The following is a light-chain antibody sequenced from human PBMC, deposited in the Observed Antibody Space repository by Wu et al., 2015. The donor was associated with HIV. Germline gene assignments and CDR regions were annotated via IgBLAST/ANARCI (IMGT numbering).Light chain of an antibody. CDR1: ESVTTS. CDR2: GAS. V-gene: IGKV3-20*01. CDR3: QQYGRSPPWT. J-gene: IGKJ1*01. Sequence: EVVMTQSPATLSASPGERVTLSCRASESVTTSVVWYQQKPGQPPRLLIYGASNRATGIPDRFSGSGSGTDFTLSISRLEPEDFAVYFCQQYGRSPPWTFGQGTKVEIK.